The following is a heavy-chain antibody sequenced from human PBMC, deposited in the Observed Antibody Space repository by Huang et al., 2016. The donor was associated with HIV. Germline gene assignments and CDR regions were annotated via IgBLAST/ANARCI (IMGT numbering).Heavy chain of an antibody. CDR2: SYPADSDT. V-gene: IGHV5-51*03. Sequence: EVQLVQSEAEVKKPGESLKISCRGSGYSFTNYWIGWVRQRPGEGLEWMGVSYPADSDTRYSPSVQGQVTFSADKSTRTAYVQWSSLQASDTAIYYCARSEVLVTAVPFDHWGQGTLVTVSS. CDR3: ARSEVLVTAVPFDH. CDR1: GYSFTNYW. J-gene: IGHJ4*02. D-gene: IGHD2-21*02.